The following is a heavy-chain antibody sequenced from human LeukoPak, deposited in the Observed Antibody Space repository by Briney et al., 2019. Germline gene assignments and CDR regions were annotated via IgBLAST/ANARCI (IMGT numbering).Heavy chain of an antibody. J-gene: IGHJ6*02. Sequence: PGGSLRLSCAASGFTFSSYGMHWVRQAPGKGLEWVAVISNDGSNKHYGDSVKGRFTISRDNSKNTLYLQMDSLRGEDTAVYYCARSPSSGYYFGGMDVWGQGTMVTVSS. CDR3: ARSPSSGYYFGGMDV. D-gene: IGHD3-22*01. CDR1: GFTFSSYG. V-gene: IGHV3-30*03. CDR2: ISNDGSNK.